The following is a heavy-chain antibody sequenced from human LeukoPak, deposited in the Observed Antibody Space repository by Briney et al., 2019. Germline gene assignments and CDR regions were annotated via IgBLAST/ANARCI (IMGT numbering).Heavy chain of an antibody. J-gene: IGHJ4*02. D-gene: IGHD2-2*01. CDR1: GYTFIDYY. CDR3: ATLGRVVPAGGDW. Sequence: ASVKVSCKASGYTFIDYYMHWVQQAPGRGLEWVGRVDPEDGERVYAEEFRGRVTITADTSTDTAYMELSGLRSDDTAVYYCATLGRVVPAGGDWWGQGTLVTVSS. V-gene: IGHV1-69-2*01. CDR2: VDPEDGER.